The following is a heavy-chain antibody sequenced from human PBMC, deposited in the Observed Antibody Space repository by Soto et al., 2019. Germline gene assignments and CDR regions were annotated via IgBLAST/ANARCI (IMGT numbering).Heavy chain of an antibody. CDR3: VRDGGNYGHRPLGF. Sequence: EVQLVESGGGLVQPGESLRLACAASGFTVSNNYMIWVRQAPGKGLERVSVIYSGGSTHYTDSVKGRLTISRYHSKNTLYLQMSSLRADDKAVYYCVRDGGNYGHRPLGFWGQGTLVTVSS. D-gene: IGHD3-10*01. CDR1: GFTVSNNY. J-gene: IGHJ4*02. V-gene: IGHV3-66*01. CDR2: IYSGGST.